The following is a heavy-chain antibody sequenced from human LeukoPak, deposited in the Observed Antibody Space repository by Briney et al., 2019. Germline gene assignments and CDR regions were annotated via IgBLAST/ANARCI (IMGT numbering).Heavy chain of an antibody. V-gene: IGHV1-46*01. D-gene: IGHD3-16*02. CDR2: INPSGGST. CDR1: GYTFTSYY. Sequence: ASVKVSCKASGYTFTSYYMHWVRQAPGQGLERMGLINPSGGSTSYAQKFQGRVTMTRDTSTSTVYMELSSLRSEDTAVYYCARDVAFGGVIGTSFGYWGQGTLVTVSS. J-gene: IGHJ4*02. CDR3: ARDVAFGGVIGTSFGY.